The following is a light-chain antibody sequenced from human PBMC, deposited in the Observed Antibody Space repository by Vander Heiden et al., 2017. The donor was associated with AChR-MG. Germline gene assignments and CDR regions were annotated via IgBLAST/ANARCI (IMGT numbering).Light chain of an antibody. CDR1: SSNIGSNT. CDR3: AAWDDSLNVNVV. J-gene: IGLJ2*01. CDR2: SNN. Sequence: SVLTQPPSASGTPGQMVTISCSGSSSNIGSNTVNWYQQLPGTAPKLLIYSNNQRPSGVPDRFSGSKSGTSASLAISGLQSEDEADYYCAAWDDSLNVNVVFGGGTKLTVL. V-gene: IGLV1-44*01.